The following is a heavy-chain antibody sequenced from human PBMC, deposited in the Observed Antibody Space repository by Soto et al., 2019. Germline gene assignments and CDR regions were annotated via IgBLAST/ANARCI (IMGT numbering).Heavy chain of an antibody. CDR1: GFTFSSYG. V-gene: IGHV3-74*01. CDR2: INSDGSST. J-gene: IGHJ3*02. CDR3: ARGGAYYDFWSGYYSYAFDI. Sequence: GGSLRLSCAASGFTFSSYGVHWVRQAPGKGLVWVSRINSDGSSTSYADSVKGRFTISRDNAKNTLYLQMNSLRAEDTAVYYCARGGAYYDFWSGYYSYAFDIWGQGTMVTVSS. D-gene: IGHD3-3*01.